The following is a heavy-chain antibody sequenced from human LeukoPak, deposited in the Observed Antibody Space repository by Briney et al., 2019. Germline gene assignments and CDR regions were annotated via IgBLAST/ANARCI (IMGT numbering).Heavy chain of an antibody. CDR3: ARGSTYYDSSGQVPFDY. CDR1: GFTFSTYS. D-gene: IGHD3-22*01. J-gene: IGHJ4*02. V-gene: IGHV3-48*01. Sequence: GGSLRLSCAASGFTFSTYSMNWVRQAPGKGLEWVSYISSSSSTIYYADSVKGRFTISRDNAKNSLYLQMNSLRAEDTAVYYCARGSTYYDSSGQVPFDYWGQGTLVTVTS. CDR2: ISSSSSTI.